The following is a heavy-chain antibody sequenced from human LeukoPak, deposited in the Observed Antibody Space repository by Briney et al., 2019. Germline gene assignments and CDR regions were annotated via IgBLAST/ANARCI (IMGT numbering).Heavy chain of an antibody. CDR1: GYTLTELS. Sequence: ASVKVSCKVSGYTLTELSMHWVRQAPGKGLGWMGGFDPEDGETIYAQKFQGRVTMTEDTSTDTAYMELSSLRSEDTAVYYCASLWFGEGGWFDPWGQGTLVIVSS. D-gene: IGHD3-10*01. V-gene: IGHV1-24*01. J-gene: IGHJ5*02. CDR2: FDPEDGET. CDR3: ASLWFGEGGWFDP.